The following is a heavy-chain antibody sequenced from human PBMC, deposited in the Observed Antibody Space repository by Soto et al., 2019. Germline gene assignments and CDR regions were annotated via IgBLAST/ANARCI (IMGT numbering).Heavy chain of an antibody. V-gene: IGHV1-69*02. CDR1: RDTFSTYT. J-gene: IGHJ4*02. Sequence: QVQLVQSGAEVKEPGSSVKVSCKASRDTFSTYTINWVRQAPGQGLEWMGRIIPILGIANYAQKFQGRVTISXDKSTSTAYMELSSLRSEDTAIYYCARGDETYFDYWGQGTLVTVSS. CDR3: ARGDETYFDY. CDR2: IIPILGIA. D-gene: IGHD3-10*01.